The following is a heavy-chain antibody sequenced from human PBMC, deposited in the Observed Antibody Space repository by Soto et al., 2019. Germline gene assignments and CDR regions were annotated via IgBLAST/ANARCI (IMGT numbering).Heavy chain of an antibody. V-gene: IGHV4-59*01. J-gene: IGHJ4*02. CDR1: GDSISSYY. Sequence: SETLSVTCGVSGDSISSYYWSWIRQPPGRGLEYIGYIYYSGSTYYTPSLRSRVTISVDTSKTQLSLKLSSVTAADTAVYYCARENYASSGAPFLDYWGQGTLVTAPQ. CDR2: IYYSGST. CDR3: ARENYASSGAPFLDY. D-gene: IGHD3-22*01.